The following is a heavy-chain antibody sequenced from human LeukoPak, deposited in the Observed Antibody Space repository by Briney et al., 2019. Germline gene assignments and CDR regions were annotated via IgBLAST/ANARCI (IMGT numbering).Heavy chain of an antibody. D-gene: IGHD6-19*01. Sequence: GGSLRLSCAASGFTFSRYAMHWVRQAPGKGLEWVAVMSSDGSKKYYADSVKGRFTISRDNSKNTPYLQMNSLRAEDTAVYYCARDGYSSGWYGPLGYFDYWGQGTLVTVSS. CDR3: ARDGYSSGWYGPLGYFDY. CDR2: MSSDGSKK. J-gene: IGHJ4*02. V-gene: IGHV3-30-3*01. CDR1: GFTFSRYA.